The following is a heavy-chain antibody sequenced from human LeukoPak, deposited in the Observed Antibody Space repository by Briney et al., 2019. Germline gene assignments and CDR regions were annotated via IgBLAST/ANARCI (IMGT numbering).Heavy chain of an antibody. CDR3: ANRDYYGSGSYDY. J-gene: IGHJ4*02. V-gene: IGHV3-23*01. Sequence: GGSPRLSCAASGFTFSSYAMSRVRQAPGKGLEWVSAISGSGGSTYYADSVKGRFTISRDNSKNALYLQMNRLRAEGTAVYYCANRDYYGSGSYDYWGQGTLVTVSS. CDR2: ISGSGGST. CDR1: GFTFSSYA. D-gene: IGHD3-10*01.